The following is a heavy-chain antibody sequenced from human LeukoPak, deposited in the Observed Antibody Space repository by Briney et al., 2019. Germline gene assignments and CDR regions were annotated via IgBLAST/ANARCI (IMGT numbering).Heavy chain of an antibody. CDR2: ISGSGGST. CDR3: APRGDYVWGSYRGDY. D-gene: IGHD3-16*02. V-gene: IGHV3-23*01. Sequence: GGSLRLSCAASGFTFSSYAMSWVRQAPGKGLEWVSAISGSGGSTYYADSVKGRFTISRDNSKNTLYLQMNSLRAEDTAVYYCAPRGDYVWGSYRGDYWGQGTLVTVSS. J-gene: IGHJ4*02. CDR1: GFTFSSYA.